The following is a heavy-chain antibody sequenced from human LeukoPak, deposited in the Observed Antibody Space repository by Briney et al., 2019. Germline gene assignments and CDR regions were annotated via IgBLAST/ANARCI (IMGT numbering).Heavy chain of an antibody. D-gene: IGHD5-18*01. CDR3: ARSPRGYSYVCLDY. Sequence: SETLSLTCTVSGGSISSYYWSWIRQPPGKGLEWIGYIYYSGSTNYNPSLKSRVTISVDTSRNQFSLKLSSVTAADTAVYYCARSPRGYSYVCLDYWGQGTLVTVSS. J-gene: IGHJ4*02. CDR1: GGSISSYY. CDR2: IYYSGST. V-gene: IGHV4-59*01.